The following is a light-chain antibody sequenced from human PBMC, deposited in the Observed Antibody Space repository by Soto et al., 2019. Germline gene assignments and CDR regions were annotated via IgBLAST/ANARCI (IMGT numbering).Light chain of an antibody. CDR3: QQRNSWPRT. Sequence: EIVLTQSPATLSLSPGERATVSCRASQSISSDLDWYQQKPGQAPRLLIYDASNSATGIPARFSGSGSGTDFTLTISSLEPEDFAVYYCQQRNSWPRTFGQGTKVEVK. CDR2: DAS. J-gene: IGKJ1*01. CDR1: QSISSD. V-gene: IGKV3-11*01.